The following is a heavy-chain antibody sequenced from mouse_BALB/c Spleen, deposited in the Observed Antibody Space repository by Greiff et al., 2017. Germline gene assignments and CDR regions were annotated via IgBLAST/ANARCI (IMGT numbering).Heavy chain of an antibody. CDR3: ARGRDYYGSSPFAY. V-gene: IGHV5-6-5*01. CDR1: GFTFSSYA. D-gene: IGHD1-1*01. CDR2: ISSGGST. J-gene: IGHJ3*01. Sequence: EVKLVESGGGLVKPGGSLKLSCAASGFTFSSYAMSWVRQTPEKRLEWVASISSGGSTYYPDSVKVRFTISRDNARNILYLQMSSLRSEDTAMYYCARGRDYYGSSPFAYWGQGTLVTVSA.